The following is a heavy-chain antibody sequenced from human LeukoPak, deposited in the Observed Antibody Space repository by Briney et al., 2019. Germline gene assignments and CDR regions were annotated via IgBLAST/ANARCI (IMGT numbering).Heavy chain of an antibody. CDR2: ISAYNGNT. CDR3: ARDGIAAASGGFDY. Sequence: ASVKVSCKASGYTFTSYGISWVRQAPGQGLEWMGWISAYNGNTNYAQKLQGRVTMTTDTSTSTAYMELSSLRSEDTAVYYCARDGIAAASGGFDYWGQGTLVTVSS. D-gene: IGHD6-13*01. V-gene: IGHV1-18*01. CDR1: GYTFTSYG. J-gene: IGHJ4*02.